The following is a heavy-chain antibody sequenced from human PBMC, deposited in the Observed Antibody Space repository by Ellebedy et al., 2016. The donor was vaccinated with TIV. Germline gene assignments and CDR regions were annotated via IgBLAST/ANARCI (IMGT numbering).Heavy chain of an antibody. Sequence: AASVKVSCKASGYTFTSYGISWVRQATGQGLEWMGWMNPNSGDTGYAQKFQGRVTITRDTSINTAYMELSSLRSEDTAVYYCARNPAHTGYFDPWGQGTLVTVSS. D-gene: IGHD3-9*01. CDR2: MNPNSGDT. J-gene: IGHJ5*02. CDR3: ARNPAHTGYFDP. V-gene: IGHV1-8*03. CDR1: GYTFTSYG.